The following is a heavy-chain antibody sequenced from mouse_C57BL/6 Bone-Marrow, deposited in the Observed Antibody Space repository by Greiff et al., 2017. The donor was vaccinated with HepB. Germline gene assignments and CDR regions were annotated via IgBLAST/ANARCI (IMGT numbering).Heavy chain of an antibody. CDR3: ARGDY. J-gene: IGHJ2*01. CDR2: IDPSVSYT. V-gene: IGHV1-59*01. CDR1: GYTFTSYW. Sequence: QVQLQQPGAELVRPGTSVKLSCKASGYTFTSYWRHWVKQRPGQGLEWIGVIDPSVSYTNYNQKFKGKATLTVDTSSSTAYMQLSSLTSEDSAGYYCARGDYWGQGTTLTVSS.